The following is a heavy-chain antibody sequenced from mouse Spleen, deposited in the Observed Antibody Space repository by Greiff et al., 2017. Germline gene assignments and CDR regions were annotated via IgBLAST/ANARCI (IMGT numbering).Heavy chain of an antibody. CDR3: ARRGSSSWFAY. CDR2: ISNGGGST. J-gene: IGHJ3*01. D-gene: IGHD1-1*01. Sequence: EVMLVESGGGLVQPGGSLKLSCAASGFTFSDYYMYWVRQTPEKRLEWVAYISNGGGSTYYPDTVKGRFTISRDNAKNTLYLQMSRLKSEDTAMYYCARRGSSSWFAYWGQGTLVTVSA. CDR1: GFTFSDYY. V-gene: IGHV5-12*01.